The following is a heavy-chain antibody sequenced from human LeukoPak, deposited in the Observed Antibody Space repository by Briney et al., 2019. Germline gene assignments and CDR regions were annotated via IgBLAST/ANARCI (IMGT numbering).Heavy chain of an antibody. CDR2: INHSGST. J-gene: IGHJ6*02. D-gene: IGHD3-10*01. Sequence: PSETLSLTCAVYGGSFSGYYWSWIRQPPGKGLEWIGEINHSGSTNYNPSLKSRVTISVDTSKNQFSLKLSSVTAADTAVYYCARGIGGASLFYYGSGSDYYYYGMDVWGQGTTVTVSS. CDR1: GGSFSGYY. CDR3: ARGIGGASLFYYGSGSDYYYYGMDV. V-gene: IGHV4-34*01.